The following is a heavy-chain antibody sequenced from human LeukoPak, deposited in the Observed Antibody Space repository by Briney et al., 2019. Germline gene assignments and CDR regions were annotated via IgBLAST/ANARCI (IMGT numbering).Heavy chain of an antibody. CDR3: AKPPPDSSSWPFDY. Sequence: GGSLRLSCAASGFTFSTYAMSWVRQAPGKGLEWVSTISDNGGSTYYADSVKGRFTISRDNSKNTLYLQMNSLRVDDTAVYYCAKPPPDSSSWPFDYWGQGTLVTVSS. J-gene: IGHJ4*02. CDR2: ISDNGGST. D-gene: IGHD6-13*01. CDR1: GFTFSTYA. V-gene: IGHV3-23*01.